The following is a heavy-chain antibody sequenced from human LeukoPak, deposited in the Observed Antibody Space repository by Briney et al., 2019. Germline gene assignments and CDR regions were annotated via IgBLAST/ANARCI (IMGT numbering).Heavy chain of an antibody. CDR2: ISGSGGST. Sequence: GGSLRLSCAASGFTFSSYAMSWVRQAPGKGLEWVSVISGSGGSTYYADSVRGRFTVSRDNSKNSLYLQMNSLRAEDTAVYYCARSPGPYYFDNWGQGTLVTVSS. V-gene: IGHV3-23*01. CDR3: ARSPGPYYFDN. CDR1: GFTFSSYA. J-gene: IGHJ4*02.